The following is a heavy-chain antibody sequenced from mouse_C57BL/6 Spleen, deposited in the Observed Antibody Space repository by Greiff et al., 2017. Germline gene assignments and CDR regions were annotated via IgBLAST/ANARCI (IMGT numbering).Heavy chain of an antibody. Sequence: VKLVESGAELVRPGASVTLSCKASGYTFTDYEMHWVKQTPVHGLEWIGAIDPETGGTAYNQKFKGKAILTADKSSSTAYMELRSLTSEDSAVYYCTSIYDGLYYYAMDYWGQGTSVTVSS. CDR1: GYTFTDYE. J-gene: IGHJ4*01. CDR2: IDPETGGT. V-gene: IGHV1-15*01. D-gene: IGHD2-3*01. CDR3: TSIYDGLYYYAMDY.